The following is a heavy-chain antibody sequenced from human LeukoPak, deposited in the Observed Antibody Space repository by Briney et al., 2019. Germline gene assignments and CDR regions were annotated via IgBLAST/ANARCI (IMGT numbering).Heavy chain of an antibody. CDR1: GYTFTGYY. CDR3: ARRMELLHFDS. D-gene: IGHD1-26*01. V-gene: IGHV1-2*02. Sequence: ASVKVSCKASGYTFTGYYIHWVRQASGQGLEWVGWINPNSGGTNYAQKFQGRVTMTRDTSISTVYMEVSRLRSDDTAVYYCARRMELLHFDSWGQGTLVIVSS. CDR2: INPNSGGT. J-gene: IGHJ4*02.